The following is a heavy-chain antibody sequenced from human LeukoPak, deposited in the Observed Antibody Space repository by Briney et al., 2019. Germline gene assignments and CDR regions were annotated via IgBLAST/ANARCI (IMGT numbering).Heavy chain of an antibody. J-gene: IGHJ4*02. Sequence: SVTLSCTASGATFSSYAISWVRHPPGPGLELKGGFSPIFGTANYAQKFQGRVTITTDESTSTAYMELSSLRSEDTAVYYCARAITIFGVVITYFDYWGQGTLVTVSS. V-gene: IGHV1-69*05. D-gene: IGHD3-3*01. CDR3: ARAITIFGVVITYFDY. CDR2: FSPIFGTA. CDR1: GATFSSYA.